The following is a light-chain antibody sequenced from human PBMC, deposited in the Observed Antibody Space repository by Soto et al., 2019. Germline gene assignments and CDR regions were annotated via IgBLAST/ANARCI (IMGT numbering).Light chain of an antibody. CDR1: QSISSS. J-gene: IGKJ2*01. Sequence: EIVMTQSPATLSVSPGERATLSCRASQSISSSLVWHQQKPGQAPRLLIYGASTRATGIPARFSGSGSGTEFTLTISSLQSEDFAVYYCQQYNNGPTYTFGQGTKLEIK. CDR3: QQYNNGPTYT. CDR2: GAS. V-gene: IGKV3-15*01.